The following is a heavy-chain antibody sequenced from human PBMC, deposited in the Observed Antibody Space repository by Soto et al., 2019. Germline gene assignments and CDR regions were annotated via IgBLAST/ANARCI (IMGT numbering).Heavy chain of an antibody. D-gene: IGHD3-10*01. CDR3: AHRDGDYYGSVSPTNDAFDI. J-gene: IGHJ3*02. CDR2: IYWNNDR. V-gene: IGHV2-5*01. CDR1: GLSLTTGGVG. Sequence: SGPTLVNPTQTLTLTCTFSGLSLTTGGVGVGWIRQPPGKALEWLALIYWNNDRRYSPSLKRRLTIIKDTSENRVVLTMTNMDPEDTATYYCAHRDGDYYGSVSPTNDAFDIWGQGTMVTVSS.